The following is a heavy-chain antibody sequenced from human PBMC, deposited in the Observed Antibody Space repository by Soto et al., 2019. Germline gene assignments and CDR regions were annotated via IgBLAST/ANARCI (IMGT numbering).Heavy chain of an antibody. CDR2: ISGSGGST. CDR1: GFTFSSYA. V-gene: IGHV3-23*01. D-gene: IGHD3-3*01. J-gene: IGHJ4*02. Sequence: EVQLLESGGGLVQPGGSLRLSCAASGFTFSSYAMSWVRQAPGKGLEWVSAISGSGGSTYYADSVKGRFTISRDNSKNTLYLQMNSLRAEDTAVYYCAKVPAALVVYYDFWSGYYFDYWGQGTLVTVSS. CDR3: AKVPAALVVYYDFWSGYYFDY.